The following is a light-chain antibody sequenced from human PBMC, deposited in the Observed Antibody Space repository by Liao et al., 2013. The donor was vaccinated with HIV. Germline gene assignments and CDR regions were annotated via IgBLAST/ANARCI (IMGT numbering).Light chain of an antibody. CDR3: QVWDSSSDRV. Sequence: SYELTQPPSVSVAPGTTARITCGGYNIGSKSVHWYQQKPGQAPVLVIYYDSDRPSGIPERFSGSNSGNTATLTISRVEAGDEADYYCQVWDSSSDRVFGGGTKLTVL. V-gene: IGLV3-21*04. CDR2: YDS. J-gene: IGLJ3*02. CDR1: NIGSKS.